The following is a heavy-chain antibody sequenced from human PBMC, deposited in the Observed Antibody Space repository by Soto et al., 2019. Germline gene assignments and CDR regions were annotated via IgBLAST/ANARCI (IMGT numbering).Heavy chain of an antibody. V-gene: IGHV3-33*01. D-gene: IGHD6-13*01. CDR1: GFTFSSYG. J-gene: IGHJ6*02. CDR3: AAAGKSYYYYGMDV. CDR2: IWYDGSNK. Sequence: QVQLVESGGGVVQPGRSLRLSCAASGFTFSSYGMHWVRQAPGKGLEWVAVIWYDGSNKYYADSVKGRFTISRDNSKNTLYLQMNSPRAEDTAVYYCAAAGKSYYYYGMDVWGQGTTVTVSS.